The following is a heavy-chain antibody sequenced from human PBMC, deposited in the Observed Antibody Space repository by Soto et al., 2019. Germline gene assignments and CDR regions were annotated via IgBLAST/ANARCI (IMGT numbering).Heavy chain of an antibody. D-gene: IGHD2-21*02. Sequence: GASLKVSCKASGGTFSSYAISWVRQAPGQGLEWMGGIIPIFGTANYAQKFQGRVTITADESTSAAYMELSSLRSEDTAVYYCARHGGAYCGGDCYLRGADSNAFDIWGQGTMVTVSS. CDR3: ARHGGAYCGGDCYLRGADSNAFDI. J-gene: IGHJ3*02. CDR1: GGTFSSYA. CDR2: IIPIFGTA. V-gene: IGHV1-69*13.